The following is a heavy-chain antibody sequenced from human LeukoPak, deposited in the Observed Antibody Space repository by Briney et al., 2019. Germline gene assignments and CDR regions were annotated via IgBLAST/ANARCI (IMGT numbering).Heavy chain of an antibody. V-gene: IGHV3-21*01. CDR1: GFTFSSYS. D-gene: IGHD4-17*01. Sequence: GGSLRLSCAASGFTFSSYSMNWVRQAPGKGLEWVSSISSSSSYIYYADSVKGRFTISRDNAKNSLYLQMNSLRAEDTAVYYCARTDDYGDQGADYWGQGTPVTVSS. CDR2: ISSSSSYI. CDR3: ARTDDYGDQGADY. J-gene: IGHJ4*02.